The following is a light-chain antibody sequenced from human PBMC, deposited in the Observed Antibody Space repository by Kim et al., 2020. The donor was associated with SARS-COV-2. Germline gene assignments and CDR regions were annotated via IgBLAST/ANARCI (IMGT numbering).Light chain of an antibody. CDR3: AVRDDSLNGWV. CDR2: GNN. J-gene: IGLJ3*02. Sequence: QPVLTQPPSASGTPGQRVTISCSGGSSNVGINTVYWYQQLPGTAPKLLTFGNNQRPSGVPDRFSGSKSGTSASLVISGLQSEDEADYYCAVRDDSLNGWVFGGGTKLTVL. V-gene: IGLV1-44*01. CDR1: SSNVGINT.